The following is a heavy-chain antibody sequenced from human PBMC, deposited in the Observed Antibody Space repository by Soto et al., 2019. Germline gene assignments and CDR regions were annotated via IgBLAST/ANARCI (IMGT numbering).Heavy chain of an antibody. CDR3: ARSHYDFWSGYWVFDF. CDR1: GGSISSGGYY. D-gene: IGHD3-3*01. CDR2: IYYSGST. Sequence: TLSLTCTVSGGSISSGGYYWSWIRQHPGKGLEWIGYIYYSGSTYYNPSLKSRVTISVDTSKNQFSLKLSSVTAADTAVYYCARSHYDFWSGYWVFDFWGQGTLVTVSS. J-gene: IGHJ4*02. V-gene: IGHV4-31*03.